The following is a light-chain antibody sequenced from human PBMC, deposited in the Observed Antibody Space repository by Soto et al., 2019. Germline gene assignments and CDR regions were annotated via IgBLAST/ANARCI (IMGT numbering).Light chain of an antibody. V-gene: IGKV1-8*01. CDR2: AAS. J-gene: IGKJ5*01. Sequence: IQMTQSPSSLSAATGDRVTITCRASQGISSYLAWYQQKPWKAPKLLIYAASTLQSGVPSRFSGSGSGTDFTLTISCLQSEDFATYYCQQYYSYPPITFGQGTRLEI. CDR3: QQYYSYPPIT. CDR1: QGISSY.